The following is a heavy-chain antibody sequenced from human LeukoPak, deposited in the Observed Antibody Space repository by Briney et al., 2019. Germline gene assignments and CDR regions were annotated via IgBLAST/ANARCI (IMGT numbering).Heavy chain of an antibody. CDR3: ARASAGAVPYFDY. D-gene: IGHD6-19*01. V-gene: IGHV4-30-4*01. Sequence: PSQTLSLTCTVSGGSISSGDYYWSGIRQPPGKGLEGIGYIYYSGSTYYNPSLKSRVTISVDTSKNQFSLKLGSVTAADTAVYYCARASAGAVPYFDYWGQGTLVTVSS. CDR2: IYYSGST. J-gene: IGHJ4*02. CDR1: GGSISSGDYY.